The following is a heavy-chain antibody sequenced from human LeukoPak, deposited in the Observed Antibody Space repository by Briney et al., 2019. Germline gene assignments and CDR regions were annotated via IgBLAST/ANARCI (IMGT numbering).Heavy chain of an antibody. Sequence: PGGSLRLSCAASGFIFSSYAMSWVRQAPGKGLEWVSFISNSGGSTYYTDSVKGRFTISRDNSKNTLYLQMNALRAEDTAVYYCARARLTDYWGQGTPITVFS. J-gene: IGHJ4*02. CDR3: ARARLTDY. CDR2: ISNSGGST. V-gene: IGHV3-23*01. D-gene: IGHD6-6*01. CDR1: GFIFSSYA.